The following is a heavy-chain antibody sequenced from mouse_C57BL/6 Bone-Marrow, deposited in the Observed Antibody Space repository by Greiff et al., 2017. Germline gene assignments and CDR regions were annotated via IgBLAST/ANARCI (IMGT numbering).Heavy chain of an antibody. V-gene: IGHV1-82*01. CDR1: GYAFSSSW. CDR2: IYPGDGDT. Sequence: QVQLQQSGPELVKPGASVKISCTASGYAFSSSWMNWVKQRPGKGLEWIGRIYPGDGDTNYNGTFKGKATLTADKSSSTAYMQLSSLTSEDSAVYFCARDPCWGQGTLVTVSA. J-gene: IGHJ3*01. CDR3: ARDPC.